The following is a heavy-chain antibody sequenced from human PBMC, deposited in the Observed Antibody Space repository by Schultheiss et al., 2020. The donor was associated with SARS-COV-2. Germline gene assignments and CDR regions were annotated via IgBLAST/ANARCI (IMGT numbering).Heavy chain of an antibody. CDR1: GGSISSYY. J-gene: IGHJ4*02. D-gene: IGHD3-3*01. CDR3: ARGLRWSGYYFDY. CDR2: IYYSGST. Sequence: SETLSLTCTVSGGSISSYYWSWIRQHPGKGLEWIGYIYYSGSTNYNPSLKSRVTISVDTSKNQFSLKLSSVTAADTAVYYCARGLRWSGYYFDYWGQGTLVTVSS. V-gene: IGHV4-59*01.